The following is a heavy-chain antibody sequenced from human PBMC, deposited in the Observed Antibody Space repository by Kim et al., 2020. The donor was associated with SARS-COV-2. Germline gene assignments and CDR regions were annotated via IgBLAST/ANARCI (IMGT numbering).Heavy chain of an antibody. Sequence: GGSLRLSCAASGFTFSSYAMHWVRQAPGKGLEWVAVILYDGSNKYYADSVKGRFTISRDNSKNTLYLQMNSLRAEDTAVYYCARGSPKVRGVILSYPFDYWGQGTLVTVSS. CDR3: ARGSPKVRGVILSYPFDY. CDR2: ILYDGSNK. CDR1: GFTFSSYA. J-gene: IGHJ4*02. D-gene: IGHD3-10*01. V-gene: IGHV3-30*04.